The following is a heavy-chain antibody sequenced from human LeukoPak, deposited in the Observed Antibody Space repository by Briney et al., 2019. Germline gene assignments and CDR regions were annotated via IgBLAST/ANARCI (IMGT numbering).Heavy chain of an antibody. CDR1: GFTFSSYW. J-gene: IGHJ4*02. CDR2: IKQDGSEK. D-gene: IGHD3-3*01. Sequence: PGGSLRLSCAASGFTFSSYWMSWVRQAPGKGLEWVANIKQDGSEKYYVDSVKGRFTISRDNAKNSLYLQMNSLRADDTAVYYCARLYYDFWSGHLGLDYWGQGTLVTVSS. V-gene: IGHV3-7*01. CDR3: ARLYYDFWSGHLGLDY.